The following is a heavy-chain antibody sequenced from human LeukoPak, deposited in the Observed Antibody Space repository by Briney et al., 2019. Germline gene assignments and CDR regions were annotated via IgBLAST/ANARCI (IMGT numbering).Heavy chain of an antibody. CDR3: ARPGAGRYSSGWYESGMDV. J-gene: IGHJ6*02. Sequence: RSGTSLRLSCAASGFSFSTYAMHWVRQAPGKGLDWVAMIWSDASNQYYADSVKGRFTISRDNAKNSLYLQMNSLRPEDTAVYYCARPGAGRYSSGWYESGMDVWGQGTTVTVSS. CDR1: GFSFSTYA. V-gene: IGHV3-33*01. D-gene: IGHD6-19*01. CDR2: IWSDASNQ.